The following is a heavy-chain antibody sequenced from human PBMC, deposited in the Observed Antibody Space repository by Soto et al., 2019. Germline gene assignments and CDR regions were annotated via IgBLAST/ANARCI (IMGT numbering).Heavy chain of an antibody. CDR2: ISAHNDNX. D-gene: IGHD1-1*01. CDR3: ARGRYGDY. V-gene: IGHV1-18*01. CDR1: GYTFTSYG. Sequence: QVHLVQSGAEVRKPGASVKVSCKGSGYTFTSYGIAWVRQAPGQGLEWMGWISAHNDNXXYAQKVQGRVTVTRDTXXXXXXXXLRNLRSDDXXVYYCARGRYGDYWGQGALVTVSS. J-gene: IGHJ4*02.